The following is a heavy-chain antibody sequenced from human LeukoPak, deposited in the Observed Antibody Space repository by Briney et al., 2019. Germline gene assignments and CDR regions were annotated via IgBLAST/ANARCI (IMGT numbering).Heavy chain of an antibody. V-gene: IGHV3-30-3*01. J-gene: IGHJ4*02. CDR1: GFTFSSYA. D-gene: IGHD3-22*01. CDR3: ARSSGYLIDY. Sequence: GRSLRLSCAASGFTFSSYAMHWVRQAPRKGLERVAVISYDGSNKYSADSVKGRFTISRDNSKNTLYLQMNSLRAEDTAVYYCARSSGYLIDYWGQGTLVTVSS. CDR2: ISYDGSNK.